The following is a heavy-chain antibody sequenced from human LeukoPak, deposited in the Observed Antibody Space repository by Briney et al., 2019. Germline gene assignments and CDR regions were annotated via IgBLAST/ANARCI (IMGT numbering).Heavy chain of an antibody. J-gene: IGHJ6*03. V-gene: IGHV4-61*02. CDR1: GGSISSGSYY. Sequence: SETLSLTCTVSGGSISSGSYYWSWIRQPAGKGLEWIGRIYTSGSTNYNPSLKSRATISVDTSKNQFSLKLSSVTAADTAVYYCARDRILTWYYYMDVWGKGTTVTVSS. CDR2: IYTSGST. D-gene: IGHD2-15*01. CDR3: ARDRILTWYYYMDV.